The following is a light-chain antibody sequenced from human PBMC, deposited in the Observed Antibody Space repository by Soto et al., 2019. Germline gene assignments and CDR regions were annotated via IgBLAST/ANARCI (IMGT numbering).Light chain of an antibody. J-gene: IGKJ2*01. V-gene: IGKV3-20*01. CDR1: QSVSSSY. CDR3: QQYGSSPRT. Sequence: EIVLTQSPGILSLSPGERATLSCRASQSVSSSYLAWYQQKPGQAPRLLIYGASRRATGIPDRFSGSGSGTDFTLTISRLEPEDVAVYYCQQYGSSPRTFGQGTKLEIK. CDR2: GAS.